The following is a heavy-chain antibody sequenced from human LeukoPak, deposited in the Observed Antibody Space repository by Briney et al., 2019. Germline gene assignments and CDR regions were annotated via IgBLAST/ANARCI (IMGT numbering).Heavy chain of an antibody. CDR1: GDSISSKNW. Sequence: PSGTLSLTCAVSGDSISSKNWWNWVRQPPGKGLEWIGAIYHGGNTNYNPPLKSRVTISVDKSKNQFSLILSSVTAADTAVYYCARDREYSKSWSFDYWGQGTLVTVSS. CDR3: ARDREYSKSWSFDY. J-gene: IGHJ4*02. D-gene: IGHD6-13*01. V-gene: IGHV4-4*02. CDR2: IYHGGNT.